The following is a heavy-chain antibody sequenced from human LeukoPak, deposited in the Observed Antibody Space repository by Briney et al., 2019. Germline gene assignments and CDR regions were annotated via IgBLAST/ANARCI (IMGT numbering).Heavy chain of an antibody. J-gene: IGHJ4*02. Sequence: GGSLRLSCAAFGFTFSNAWMSLVRQAPGKGLEWVDRFKSKTDGGTTDYAAPVKGRFTISRDDSKNTLYLQMNSLKTEDTAVYYCTTERSSTSCCIDYWGQGTLVTVSS. CDR1: GFTFSNAW. V-gene: IGHV3-15*01. CDR3: TTERSSTSCCIDY. CDR2: FKSKTDGGTT. D-gene: IGHD2-2*01.